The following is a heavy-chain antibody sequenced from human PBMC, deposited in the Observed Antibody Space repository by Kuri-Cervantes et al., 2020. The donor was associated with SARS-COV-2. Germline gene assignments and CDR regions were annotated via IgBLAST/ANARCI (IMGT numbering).Heavy chain of an antibody. CDR1: GGAFRRFG. V-gene: IGHV1-69*05. CDR3: ATTPLAAAGMYYYYYYMDV. D-gene: IGHD6-13*01. Sequence: SVKVSCKASGGAFRRFGISWVRQAPGQGLEYVGGIIPIFGKTNFAQKFQGRVTFSTDESTSTAYLELSSLRSEDTAVYYCATTPLAAAGMYYYYYYMDVWGKGTTVTVSS. CDR2: IIPIFGKT. J-gene: IGHJ6*03.